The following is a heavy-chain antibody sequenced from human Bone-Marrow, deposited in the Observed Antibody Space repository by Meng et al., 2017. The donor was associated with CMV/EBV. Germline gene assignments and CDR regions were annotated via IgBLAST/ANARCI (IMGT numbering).Heavy chain of an antibody. Sequence: SETLTLTCTASGGPISSYYWSWIRQPPGKGLEWIGYIYYSGSTNYNPSLKSRDTISVDTSKNQFSLKLSSVTAADTAVYYCARAEYYDFWSGYYTSDYGMDVWGQGTTVTVSS. V-gene: IGHV4-59*01. J-gene: IGHJ6*02. CDR2: IYYSGST. CDR1: GGPISSYY. D-gene: IGHD3-3*01. CDR3: ARAEYYDFWSGYYTSDYGMDV.